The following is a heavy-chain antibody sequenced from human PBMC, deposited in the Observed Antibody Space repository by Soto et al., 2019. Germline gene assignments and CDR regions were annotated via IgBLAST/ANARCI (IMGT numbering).Heavy chain of an antibody. CDR1: GFSLNTNGVA. V-gene: IGHV2-5*01. CDR3: ARGKYYYHSSDGKNWLDP. D-gene: IGHD3-22*01. Sequence: QITLKESGPTLVKPTQTLTLTCTFSGFSLNTNGVAVGWIRQPPRKALEWLGFIYWNDDKRYSPSVDSRLTLTKDTSKNEVVLTMTNMDPADTATYDCARGKYYYHSSDGKNWLDPWGQGTLVTVSS. CDR2: IYWNDDK. J-gene: IGHJ5*02.